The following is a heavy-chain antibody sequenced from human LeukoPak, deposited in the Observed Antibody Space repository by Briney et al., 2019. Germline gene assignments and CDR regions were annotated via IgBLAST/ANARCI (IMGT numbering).Heavy chain of an antibody. J-gene: IGHJ4*02. CDR2: IIPILDTS. Sequence: SVKVSCKASGGSFSNYAISWVRQAPGQGLEWLGRIIPILDTSSYAQKFQDRVTITADESTSTVYMDLSSLRSEDTAVYYCAIRSDQVGLMGVWWGQGTLVSVSS. CDR3: AIRSDQVGLMGVW. D-gene: IGHD3-16*01. V-gene: IGHV1-69*11. CDR1: GGSFSNYA.